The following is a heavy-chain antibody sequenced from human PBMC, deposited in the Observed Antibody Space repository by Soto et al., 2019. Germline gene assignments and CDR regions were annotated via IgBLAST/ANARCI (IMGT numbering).Heavy chain of an antibody. Sequence: GGSLRLSCAASGFTFSSYGMHWVRQAPGKGLEWVAVISYDGSNKYYADSVKGRFTISRDNSKNTLYLQMNSLRAEDTAVYYCANQKGNDFWSGSLFPPYYYYGMEVWGQGTTVTVSS. D-gene: IGHD3-3*01. CDR3: ANQKGNDFWSGSLFPPYYYYGMEV. CDR1: GFTFSSYG. CDR2: ISYDGSNK. J-gene: IGHJ6*02. V-gene: IGHV3-30*18.